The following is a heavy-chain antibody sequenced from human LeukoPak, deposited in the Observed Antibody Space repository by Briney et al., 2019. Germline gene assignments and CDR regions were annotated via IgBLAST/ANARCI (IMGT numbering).Heavy chain of an antibody. CDR1: GGSISSYY. CDR3: ARSAAVDAFDI. V-gene: IGHV4-4*07. Sequence: SETLSLTCKVSGGSISSYYWNWIRQPAGKGLEWIGRIYTSGSTHYNPSLKSRVTMSADRSKNQFSLKLSSVTAADTAVYYCARSAAVDAFDIWGRGTMVTVSS. D-gene: IGHD6-13*01. CDR2: IYTSGST. J-gene: IGHJ3*02.